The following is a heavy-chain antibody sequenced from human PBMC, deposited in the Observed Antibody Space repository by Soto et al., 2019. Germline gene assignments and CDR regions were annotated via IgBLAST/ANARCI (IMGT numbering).Heavy chain of an antibody. V-gene: IGHV4-59*01. Sequence: QVQLQESGPGLVKPSETLSLTCTVSGGSISSYYWSWIRQPPGKGLEWIWYIYYSGSTNYNPSLKSRVTISVDTSKNQFSLKLSSVTAADTAVYYCARVDGNYYYYGMDVWGQGTTVTVSS. CDR3: ARVDGNYYYYGMDV. CDR2: IYYSGST. CDR1: GGSISSYY. J-gene: IGHJ6*02.